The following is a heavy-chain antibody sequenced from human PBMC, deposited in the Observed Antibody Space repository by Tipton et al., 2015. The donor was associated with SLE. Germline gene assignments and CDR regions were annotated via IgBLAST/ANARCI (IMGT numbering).Heavy chain of an antibody. Sequence: LSLTCTASGCSISSYYWSWIRLPAGKGLAWIGRIYTSGSTNYNPSLKRRVTMSVDTSKNQFSLKVSSVTAADTAVYYCARGGGLVAFDIWGQGTMVTVSS. D-gene: IGHD6-6*01. CDR2: IYTSGST. CDR1: GCSISSYY. V-gene: IGHV4-4*07. J-gene: IGHJ3*02. CDR3: ARGGGLVAFDI.